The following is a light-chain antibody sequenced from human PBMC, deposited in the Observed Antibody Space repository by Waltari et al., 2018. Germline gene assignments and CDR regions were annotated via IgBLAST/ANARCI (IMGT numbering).Light chain of an antibody. CDR1: SSDIGGYDY. Sequence: QPALTKPASVSGSPGQSITISCTGSSSDIGGYDYVSWYQQHPGKAPKLIIYDVTKRPSGISSRFSGSKSGNTASLTISGLQAEDEADYYCSSYTTNKTPVIGGGTKVTVL. J-gene: IGLJ2*01. V-gene: IGLV2-14*03. CDR2: DVT. CDR3: SSYTTNKTPV.